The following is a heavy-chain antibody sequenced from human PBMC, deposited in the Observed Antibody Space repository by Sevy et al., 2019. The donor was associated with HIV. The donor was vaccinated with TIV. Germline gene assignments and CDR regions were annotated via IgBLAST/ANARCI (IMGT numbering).Heavy chain of an antibody. CDR3: AKDHNLWSEGGFLHH. CDR1: GFTFSSYA. D-gene: IGHD3-10*01. CDR2: ISYDGNNK. J-gene: IGHJ1*01. Sequence: GGSLRLSCAASGFTFSSYAIHWVRQTPGKGLEWVAVISYDGNNKYYADSVKGRFTVSRGNSKNTLYAQMNSLRAEDTAVYYCAKDHNLWSEGGFLHHWGQGTLVTVSS. V-gene: IGHV3-30*18.